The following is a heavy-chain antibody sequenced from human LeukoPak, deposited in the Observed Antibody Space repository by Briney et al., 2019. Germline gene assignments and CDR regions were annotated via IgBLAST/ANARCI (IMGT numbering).Heavy chain of an antibody. CDR2: INHSGST. J-gene: IGHJ4*02. D-gene: IGHD2-8*01. Sequence: PSETPSLTCAVYGGSFSGYYWSWIRQPPGKGLEWIGEINHSGSTNYNPSLKSRVTISVDTSKNQFSLKLSSVTAADTAVYYCARDVDCTNDGCPQSGLAYWGQGALVTVSS. CDR1: GGSFSGYY. CDR3: ARDVDCTNDGCPQSGLAY. V-gene: IGHV4-34*01.